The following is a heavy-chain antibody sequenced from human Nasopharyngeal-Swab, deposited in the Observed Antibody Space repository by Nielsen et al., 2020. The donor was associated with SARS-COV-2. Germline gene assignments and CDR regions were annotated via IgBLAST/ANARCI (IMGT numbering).Heavy chain of an antibody. V-gene: IGHV7-4-1*01. CDR2: INTNTGNP. Sequence: ASVKVSCKASGYTFTSYAMNWVRQAPGQGLEWMGWINTNTGNPTYAQGFTGRFVFSLDTSVSTAYLQICSLKAEDTAVYYCARGGPLERNWNAETHYYYYGMDVWGQGTTVTVSS. CDR3: ARGGPLERNWNAETHYYYYGMDV. D-gene: IGHD1-1*01. CDR1: GYTFTSYA. J-gene: IGHJ6*02.